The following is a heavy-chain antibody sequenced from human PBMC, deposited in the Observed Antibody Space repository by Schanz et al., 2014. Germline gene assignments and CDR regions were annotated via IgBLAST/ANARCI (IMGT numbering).Heavy chain of an antibody. D-gene: IGHD6-13*01. V-gene: IGHV1-69*02. Sequence: QVQLVQSGAEVKKPGSSVKVSCKLSGGTFSSYTISWMRQNPGQGLEWMGKIIPVLNIATYAQKFQGRVTITRDTLASTAYMEVSSLRSEDTAVYYCARSGSSNWYFFDYWGQGTLVTVSS. CDR2: IIPVLNIA. CDR3: ARSGSSNWYFFDY. CDR1: GGTFSSYT. J-gene: IGHJ4*02.